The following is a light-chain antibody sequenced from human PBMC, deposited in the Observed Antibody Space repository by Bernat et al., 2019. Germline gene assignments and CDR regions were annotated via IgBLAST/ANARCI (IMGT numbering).Light chain of an antibody. Sequence: PGERATLSCRASQSVSSYLAWYQQKPGQAPRLLIYDASNRATGIPARFSGSGSGTDFTLTISSLEPEDFAVYYCQQRSNWPPYTFGQGTKLEIK. J-gene: IGKJ2*01. V-gene: IGKV3-11*01. CDR2: DAS. CDR3: QQRSNWPPYT. CDR1: QSVSSY.